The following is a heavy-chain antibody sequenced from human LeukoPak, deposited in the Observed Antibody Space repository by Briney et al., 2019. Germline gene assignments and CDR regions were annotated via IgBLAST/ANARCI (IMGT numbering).Heavy chain of an antibody. CDR3: ANATANYDFWSGYSKRPYFFDY. CDR2: ICGSGGGT. Sequence: GGSLRLSCEASGVTFSSYVMSWVRQAPGKRPGWVSGICGSGGGTYYADSVKGRFTISRDNSKNTLYLQMNSLRAEDTAVYYCANATANYDFWSGYSKRPYFFDYWGQGTLVTVSS. V-gene: IGHV3-23*01. D-gene: IGHD3-3*01. CDR1: GVTFSSYV. J-gene: IGHJ4*02.